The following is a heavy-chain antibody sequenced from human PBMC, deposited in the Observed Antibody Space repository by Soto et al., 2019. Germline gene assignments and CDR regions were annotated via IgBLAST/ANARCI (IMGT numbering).Heavy chain of an antibody. V-gene: IGHV4-39*01. J-gene: IGHJ4*02. Sequence: QLQLQESGPGLVKPSETLSLTCTVSGGSISSSSYYWGWIRQSPGKGLEWIGNIHYSGSTYYNPSPKSRVTISEDTSKKQFSLKLSSVHAADPAVYYCARRGGSSPFDYWGQGTLVTASS. CDR2: IHYSGST. D-gene: IGHD1-26*01. CDR3: ARRGGSSPFDY. CDR1: GGSISSSSYY.